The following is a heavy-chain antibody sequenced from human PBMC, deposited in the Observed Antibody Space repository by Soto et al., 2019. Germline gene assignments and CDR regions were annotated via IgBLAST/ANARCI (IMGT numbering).Heavy chain of an antibody. CDR1: GGSISSGDYY. J-gene: IGHJ4*02. CDR2: IYYSGST. D-gene: IGHD5-18*01. Sequence: SETLSLTCTVSGGSISSGDYYWSWIRQPPGKGLEWIGYIYYSGSTYYNPSLKSRVAISVDTSKNQFSPKLTSVTAADPAVYYRARVSGYGYFRGYWGPRTLVAVSS. V-gene: IGHV4-30-4*01. CDR3: ARVSGYGYFRGY.